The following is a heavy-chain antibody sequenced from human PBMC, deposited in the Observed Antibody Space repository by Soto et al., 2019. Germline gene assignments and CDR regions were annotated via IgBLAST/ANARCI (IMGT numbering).Heavy chain of an antibody. J-gene: IGHJ4*02. CDR3: ARERLRTGDY. D-gene: IGHD3-3*01. V-gene: IGHV3-11*01. CDR2: ISSSGTTI. Sequence: GACLRVTFASSLCPFRHYYMSSMRQAPAKGLEWVSYISSSGTTIYHADSVKGRFTISRDNAKNSLYLQMNSLRAEDTSVYYCARERLRTGDYWGQGTLVTGSS. CDR1: LCPFRHYY.